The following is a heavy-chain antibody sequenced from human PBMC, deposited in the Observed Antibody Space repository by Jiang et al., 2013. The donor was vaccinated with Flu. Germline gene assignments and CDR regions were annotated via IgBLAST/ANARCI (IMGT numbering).Heavy chain of an antibody. CDR2: STLAMIT. CDR1: GYTFTSNV. D-gene: IGHD2-15*01. V-gene: IGHV1-3*01. CDR3: ARDRQLGYCGSGGCYDSQIDY. J-gene: IGHJ4*01. Sequence: SGAEVKKPGASVKVSCKASGYTFTSNVINWVRQAPDKGLSGWDGSTLAMITQDIHRSSRAESPLPGYTSASTAYMELSSLTSEDTAVYYCARDRQLGYCGSGGCYDSQIDYWGHGTLVTVSS.